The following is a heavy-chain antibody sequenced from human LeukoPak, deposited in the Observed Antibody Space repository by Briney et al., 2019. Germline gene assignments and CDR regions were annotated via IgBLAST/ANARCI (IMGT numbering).Heavy chain of an antibody. CDR3: ASGAGGWELLTKSTFDY. J-gene: IGHJ4*02. D-gene: IGHD1-26*01. CDR2: LYYNGGT. V-gene: IGHV4-39*01. Sequence: SETLSLTCSVSGASITSISHNWGWIRQPPGKGLEWIGHLYYNGGTYYSPSLKRRVTISVDTSKNQFSLKLSSVTAADTAVYYCASGAGGWELLTKSTFDYWGQGTLVTVSS. CDR1: GASITSISHN.